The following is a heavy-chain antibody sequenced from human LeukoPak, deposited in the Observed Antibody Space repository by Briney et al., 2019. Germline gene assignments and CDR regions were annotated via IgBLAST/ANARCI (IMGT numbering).Heavy chain of an antibody. V-gene: IGHV4-31*03. J-gene: IGHJ6*02. CDR1: GGSISSGGYY. Sequence: SQTLSLTCTVSGGSISSGGYYWSWIRQHPGKGLEWIGYIYYSGSTYYNPSLKSRVTISVDTSKNQFSLKLSSVTAADTAVYYCARRFTIFGVVRNGMDVWGQGTTVTVSS. D-gene: IGHD3-3*01. CDR2: IYYSGST. CDR3: ARRFTIFGVVRNGMDV.